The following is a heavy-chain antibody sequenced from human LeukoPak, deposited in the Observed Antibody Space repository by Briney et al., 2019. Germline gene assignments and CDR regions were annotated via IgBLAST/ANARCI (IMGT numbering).Heavy chain of an antibody. CDR1: GGSISSYY. CDR2: IYTSGNS. CDR3: ARESEMGYDILTGDEYYLDY. D-gene: IGHD3-9*01. V-gene: IGHV4-4*07. Sequence: SETLSLTCTVSGGSISSYYWSWIRQPAGKGLEWIGRIYTSGNSNYNPSLKSRVTMSVDTSKNQFSLKLSSVTAADTAVYYCARESEMGYDILTGDEYYLDYWGQGTLVTVSS. J-gene: IGHJ4*02.